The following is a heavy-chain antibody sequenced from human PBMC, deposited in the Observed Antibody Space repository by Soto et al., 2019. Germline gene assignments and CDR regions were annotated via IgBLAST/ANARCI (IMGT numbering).Heavy chain of an antibody. Sequence: GGSLRLSCAASGFTFSDHYMDWVRQAPGKGLEWVGRTRNKANSYTTEYAASVKGRFTISRDDSRNSLYLQMNSLKTEDTAVYYCATQLNSGSYNRLDYWGQGTLVTVSS. CDR3: ATQLNSGSYNRLDY. V-gene: IGHV3-72*01. D-gene: IGHD1-26*01. J-gene: IGHJ4*02. CDR2: TRNKANSYTT. CDR1: GFTFSDHY.